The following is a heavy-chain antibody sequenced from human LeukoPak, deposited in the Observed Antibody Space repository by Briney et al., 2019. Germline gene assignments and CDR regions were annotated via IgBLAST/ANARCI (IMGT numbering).Heavy chain of an antibody. J-gene: IGHJ4*02. CDR1: GFTFSSDA. CDR3: VKVRSGYSWYFDY. Sequence: PGGSLRLSCEVSGFTFSSDAMSWVRQVPRKGLEWVSSIRGSGGNTYYADSVKGRFTISRDNSKNTLYLQMNSLRAEDTAVHYCVKVRSGYSWYFDYWGQGTLVTVSS. D-gene: IGHD3-22*01. CDR2: IRGSGGNT. V-gene: IGHV3-23*01.